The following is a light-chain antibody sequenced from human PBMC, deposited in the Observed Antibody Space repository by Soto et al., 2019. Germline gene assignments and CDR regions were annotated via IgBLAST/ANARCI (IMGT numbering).Light chain of an antibody. Sequence: EIVMTQSPATLSVSPGGRATLSCRASQTVRNNYLAWYQQKPGQAPRLLIYDASSRATGIPARFSGSGSGTDFTLTISRLEPEDFAVYHCQQYGSSPLITFGQGTRLEI. CDR2: DAS. CDR3: QQYGSSPLIT. CDR1: QTVRNNY. V-gene: IGKV3-20*01. J-gene: IGKJ5*01.